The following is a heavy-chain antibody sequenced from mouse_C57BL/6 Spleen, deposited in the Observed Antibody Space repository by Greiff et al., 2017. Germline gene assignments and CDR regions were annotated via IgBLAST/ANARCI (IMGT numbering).Heavy chain of an antibody. CDR2: IYPGSGST. D-gene: IGHD1-1*01. Sequence: VQLQQPGAELVKPGASVKMSCKASGYTFTSYWITWVKQRPGQGLEWIGDIYPGSGSTNYNEKFKSKATLTVDTSSSTAYMQLSSLTSEDSAVYYCARVTTVVAATDYWGQGTTLTVSS. CDR1: GYTFTSYW. CDR3: ARVTTVVAATDY. J-gene: IGHJ2*01. V-gene: IGHV1-55*01.